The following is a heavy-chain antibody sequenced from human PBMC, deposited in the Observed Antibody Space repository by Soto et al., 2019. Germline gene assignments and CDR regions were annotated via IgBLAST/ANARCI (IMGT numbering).Heavy chain of an antibody. CDR2: ISRTSDTI. Sequence: EVQLVESGGGLVQPGGSLRLSCEVSGFTFSSYEMNWVRQAPGKGLEWVSYISRTSDTIYYTDSVRGRFTISRDNGKNSLYLQMNSLRAEDTAIYYCARVPAAVLFFAYYYTMDVWGQGTTVTVSS. D-gene: IGHD2-2*01. CDR1: GFTFSSYE. V-gene: IGHV3-48*03. CDR3: ARVPAAVLFFAYYYTMDV. J-gene: IGHJ6*02.